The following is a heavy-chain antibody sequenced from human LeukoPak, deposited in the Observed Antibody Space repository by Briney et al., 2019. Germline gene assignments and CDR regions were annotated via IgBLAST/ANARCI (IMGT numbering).Heavy chain of an antibody. CDR1: GGSISNYY. Sequence: SETLSLTCTVSGGSISNYYWSWIRQPAGKGLEWIGRKYARGSSNYNPPVQSRVTMSVDTSKNQFSLKLRSVTAADTAVYYCARVRGRVCDYWGQETLVTVSS. CDR3: ARVRGRVCDY. J-gene: IGHJ4*02. CDR2: KYARGSS. V-gene: IGHV4-4*07. D-gene: IGHD3-16*01.